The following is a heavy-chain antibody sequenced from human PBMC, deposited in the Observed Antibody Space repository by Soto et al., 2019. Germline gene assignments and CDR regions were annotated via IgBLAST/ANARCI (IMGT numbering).Heavy chain of an antibody. CDR1: GGTFSSYA. V-gene: IGHV1-69*12. CDR2: IIPIFGTA. D-gene: IGHD3-22*01. CDR3: ARVGARGDYYDSSGYYFDY. J-gene: IGHJ4*02. Sequence: QVQLVQSGAEVKKPGSSVKVSCKASGGTFSSYAISWVRQAPGQGLEWMGGIIPIFGTANYAQKFQGRVMITADESTSTAYMELSSLRSEDTAVYCCARVGARGDYYDSSGYYFDYWGQGTLVTVSS.